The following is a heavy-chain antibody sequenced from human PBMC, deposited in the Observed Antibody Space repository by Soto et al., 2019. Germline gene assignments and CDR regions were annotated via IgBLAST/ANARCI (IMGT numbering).Heavy chain of an antibody. V-gene: IGHV4-59*01. Sequence: SETLSRACSGSGGSISGYYWSWLRQPPGKGLEWIGYIYYSGSTNCNPSLKSRVTISVDTSKKQFSLKLSSVTAADTAVYYCARERGYRGDFDIWGQGTMVTVSS. CDR1: GGSISGYY. CDR3: ARERGYRGDFDI. CDR2: IYYSGST. J-gene: IGHJ3*02. D-gene: IGHD5-12*01.